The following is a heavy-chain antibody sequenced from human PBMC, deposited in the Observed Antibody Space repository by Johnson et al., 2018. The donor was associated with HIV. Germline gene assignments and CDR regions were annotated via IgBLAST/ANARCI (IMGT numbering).Heavy chain of an antibody. Sequence: QLVESGGVVVQPGGSLRLSCAASGFTFDDYAMHWVRQAPGKGLEWVSLIRWDGGSTYYADSVKGRFTISRDNSKNSLYLQINSLRAEDTALYYCAKVRQLWDLNGAFDIWGQGTMVTVSS. CDR1: GFTFDDYA. V-gene: IGHV3-43D*03. CDR3: AKVRQLWDLNGAFDI. CDR2: IRWDGGST. J-gene: IGHJ3*02. D-gene: IGHD5-18*01.